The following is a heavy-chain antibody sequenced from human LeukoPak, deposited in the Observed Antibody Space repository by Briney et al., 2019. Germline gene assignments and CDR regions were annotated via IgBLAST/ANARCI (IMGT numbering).Heavy chain of an antibody. V-gene: IGHV3-21*04. CDR3: AKYRTTTAPPRNFDY. J-gene: IGHJ4*02. CDR1: GFSFSSYS. CDR2: ISSSSSYI. D-gene: IGHD1-14*01. Sequence: PGGSLRLSCAASGFSFSSYSMNWVRQAPGKGLEWVSSISSSSSYIYYADSVKGRFSISRDNAQNSLYLQMDSLRDDDTAIYYCAKYRTTTAPPRNFDYWGLGTLVTVSS.